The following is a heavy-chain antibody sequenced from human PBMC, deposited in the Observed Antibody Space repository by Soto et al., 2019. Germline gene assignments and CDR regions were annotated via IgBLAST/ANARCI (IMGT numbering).Heavy chain of an antibody. J-gene: IGHJ3*02. CDR1: GGSVRDGSYY. D-gene: IGHD5-18*01. CDR2: IYHSGST. Sequence: SETLSLTCTVSGGSVRDGSYYWAWLRQPPGKGLEWIGHIYHSGSTIYNPSLKSRVTISIDTSKSQFSLNLNSMTAADTAVYYCAREAVDTAQDAFDIWGQGTMVTVSS. CDR3: AREAVDTAQDAFDI. V-gene: IGHV4-61*01.